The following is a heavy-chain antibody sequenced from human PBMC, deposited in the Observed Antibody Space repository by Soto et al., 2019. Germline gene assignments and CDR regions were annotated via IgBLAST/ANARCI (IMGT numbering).Heavy chain of an antibody. V-gene: IGHV4-39*07. D-gene: IGHD3-3*01. CDR1: GGSISSSSYY. CDR2: IYHSGST. Sequence: SETLSLTCTVSGGSISSSSYYGGWIRQPPGKGLEWIGKIYHSGSTYYNPSLKSRVTISVDKSKNQFSLKLSSVTAADTAVYYCARTGYDFWSGYPNFDYWGQGTLVTVSS. J-gene: IGHJ4*02. CDR3: ARTGYDFWSGYPNFDY.